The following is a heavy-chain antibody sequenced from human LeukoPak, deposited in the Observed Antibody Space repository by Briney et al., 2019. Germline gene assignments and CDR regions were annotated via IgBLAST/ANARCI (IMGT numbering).Heavy chain of an antibody. CDR2: INHSGST. D-gene: IGHD3-22*01. J-gene: IGHJ4*02. CDR3: ARRDINYYDSSGYLY. CDR1: GGSFSGYY. Sequence: PSETLSLTCAVYGGSFSGYYWSWIRQPPGKGLEWIGEINHSGSTNYNPSLKSRVTISVDTSKNQFSLKLSSVTAADTAVYYCARRDINYYDSSGYLYWGQGTLVTVSS. V-gene: IGHV4-34*01.